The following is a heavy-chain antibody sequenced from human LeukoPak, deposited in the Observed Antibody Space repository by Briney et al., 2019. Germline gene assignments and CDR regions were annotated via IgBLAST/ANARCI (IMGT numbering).Heavy chain of an antibody. D-gene: IGHD2-15*01. CDR3: ASGKVVVAATLQYYGMDV. J-gene: IGHJ6*02. CDR1: GGTFSSYA. Sequence: SVKVSCTASGGTFSSYAISWVRQAPGQGLEWMGGIIPIFGTANYAQKFQGRVTITADESTSTAYMEPSSLRSEDTAVYYCASGKVVVAATLQYYGMDVWGQGTTVTVSS. V-gene: IGHV1-69*01. CDR2: IIPIFGTA.